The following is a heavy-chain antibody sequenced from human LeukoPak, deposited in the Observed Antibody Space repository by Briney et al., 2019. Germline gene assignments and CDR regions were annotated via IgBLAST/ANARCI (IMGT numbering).Heavy chain of an antibody. CDR2: IYSGGST. V-gene: IGHV3-53*01. CDR3: AKFSSSGWSRSTNK. J-gene: IGHJ4*02. CDR1: GFNVSSNY. D-gene: IGHD6-19*01. Sequence: GGSLRLSCAASGFNVSSNYMSWVRQAPGKGLEWVSVIYSGGSTSYADSVKGRFTISRDNSKNTLYLQMNSLRPEDTAVYYCAKFSSSGWSRSTNKWGQGTLVTVSS.